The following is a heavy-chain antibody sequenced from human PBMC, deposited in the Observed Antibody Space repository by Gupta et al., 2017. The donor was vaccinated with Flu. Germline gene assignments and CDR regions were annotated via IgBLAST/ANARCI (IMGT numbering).Heavy chain of an antibody. CDR2: IYPSDADT. Sequence: IAWEVSGYSFTSHGITWVRQMPGKGREGMGIIYPSDADTRYHPSFQGQVTMSVDKSTGTAYLQGRSLKASDNGIYYGASRNEGIDHGGQGTMVTVSS. V-gene: IGHV5-51*01. J-gene: IGHJ4*02. D-gene: IGHD2-8*01. CDR1: GYSFTSHG. CDR3: ASRNEGIDH.